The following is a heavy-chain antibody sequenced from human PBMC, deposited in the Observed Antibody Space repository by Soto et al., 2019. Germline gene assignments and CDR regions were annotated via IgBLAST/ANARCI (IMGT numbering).Heavy chain of an antibody. Sequence: QVQLQESGPGLVKPSQTLSLICTVSGGSINSGGYYWNWIRQHPGKGLEWIGYIFYSGSTYYNPLLRSRVTISADTSENQFSLNLSSVTAADTAVYFCARVYRQSGYSSSWVFDYWGQGTLVNVSS. CDR1: GGSINSGGYY. D-gene: IGHD6-13*01. CDR3: ARVYRQSGYSSSWVFDY. CDR2: IFYSGST. V-gene: IGHV4-31*03. J-gene: IGHJ4*02.